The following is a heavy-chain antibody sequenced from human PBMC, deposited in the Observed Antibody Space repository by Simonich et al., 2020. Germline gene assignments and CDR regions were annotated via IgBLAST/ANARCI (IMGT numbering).Heavy chain of an antibody. CDR2: ISSSVSTI. V-gene: IGHV3-48*03. CDR3: ARHYYGDYYFDY. Sequence: EVQLVESGGGLVQPGGSLRLSCAASGFTFSSYEMNWVRQAPGKVLEWVSYISSSVSTIYYADSVKGRFTISRDNAKNSLYLQMNSLRAEDTAVYYCARHYYGDYYFDYWGQGTLVTVSS. CDR1: GFTFSSYE. J-gene: IGHJ4*02. D-gene: IGHD4-17*01.